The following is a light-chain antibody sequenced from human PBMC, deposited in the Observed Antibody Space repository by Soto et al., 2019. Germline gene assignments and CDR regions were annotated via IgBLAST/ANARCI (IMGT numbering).Light chain of an antibody. J-gene: IGKJ5*01. CDR1: QSVSSY. CDR2: DAY. CDR3: QQYGNSIPIT. Sequence: EIVLTQSPATLSLSPGERATLSCRASQSVSSYLAWYQQKPGQAPRLLIYDAYNRATGIPPRFSGSGSGTDFTLTISSLEPEDSAVYYCQQYGNSIPITCGQGTRLEIK. V-gene: IGKV3-11*01.